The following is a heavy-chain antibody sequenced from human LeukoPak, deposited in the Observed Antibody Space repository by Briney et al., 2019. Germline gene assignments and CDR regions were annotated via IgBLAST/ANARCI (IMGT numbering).Heavy chain of an antibody. V-gene: IGHV3-30-3*01. Sequence: GGSLSLSCAASGFTFSSYTMYWFRQAPGKGLEWVASVSVEGIGRYFPGSVEGRFTISRDNSKNTVYLQMNNVRPEDTAVYFCATVTNVDFDFWGQGTLVSVSS. CDR2: VSVEGIGR. CDR1: GFTFSSYT. CDR3: ATVTNVDFDF. J-gene: IGHJ5*01. D-gene: IGHD4-11*01.